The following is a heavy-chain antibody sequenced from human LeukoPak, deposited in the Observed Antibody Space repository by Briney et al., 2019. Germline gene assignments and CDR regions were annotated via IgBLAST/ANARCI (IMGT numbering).Heavy chain of an antibody. CDR1: GFTFSSYW. D-gene: IGHD3-10*01. V-gene: IGHV3-7*03. CDR2: IKQEGSEK. CDR3: ARESIQENTYYGSGSPQYYYYYYGMDV. J-gene: IGHJ6*04. Sequence: GGSLRLSCAASGFTFSSYWMSWVRQAPEKGLEWVANIKQEGSEKYYVDSVKGRFTISRDNAKNSLYLQMNSLRAEDTAVYYCARESIQENTYYGSGSPQYYYYYYGMDVWGKGTTVTVSS.